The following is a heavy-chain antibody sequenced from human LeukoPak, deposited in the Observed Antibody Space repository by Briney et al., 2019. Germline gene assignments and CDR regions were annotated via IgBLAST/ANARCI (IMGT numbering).Heavy chain of an antibody. D-gene: IGHD2-15*01. CDR1: GFTFTSHW. Sequence: GGSLRLSCTASGFTFTSHWMHWVRQTPGKGLVWVSRINSDGSSTNYADSVEGRFTISRDNAKNTVYLQMSSLRADDTSVYYCARDRYYYYMDVWGKGTTVTVSS. CDR3: ARDRYYYYMDV. V-gene: IGHV3-74*01. J-gene: IGHJ6*03. CDR2: INSDGSST.